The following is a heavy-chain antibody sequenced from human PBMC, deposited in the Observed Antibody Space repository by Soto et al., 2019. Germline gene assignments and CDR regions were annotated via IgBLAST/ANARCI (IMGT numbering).Heavy chain of an antibody. V-gene: IGHV4-34*01. D-gene: IGHD1-26*01. CDR1: CGSFSDYY. CDR2: INHSGST. Sequence: PSETLSLTCAVYCGSFSDYYWSWIRQPPGKGLEWIGEINHSGSTNYNPSLKSRVTISVDTSKNQFSLKLSSVTAADTAVYYCARVGRNPVYNYWGQGTLVTVSS. J-gene: IGHJ4*02. CDR3: ARVGRNPVYNY.